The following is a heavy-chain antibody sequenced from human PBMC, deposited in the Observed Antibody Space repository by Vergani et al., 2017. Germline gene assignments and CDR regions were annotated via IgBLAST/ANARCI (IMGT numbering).Heavy chain of an antibody. CDR3: ARGHGQILDYGDIFDI. CDR1: GGSITSASYY. CDR2: IYISGST. J-gene: IGHJ3*02. D-gene: IGHD4/OR15-4a*01. V-gene: IGHV4-61*02. Sequence: QVQLQESGPGLVKPSQTLSLTCTVSGGSITSASYYWSWIRQPAGKGLEWIGRIYISGSTNYNPSLKSRVTLSVDTSKNQFSLKLSSVTAADTAVYFCARGHGQILDYGDIFDIWGQGTKVTVSS.